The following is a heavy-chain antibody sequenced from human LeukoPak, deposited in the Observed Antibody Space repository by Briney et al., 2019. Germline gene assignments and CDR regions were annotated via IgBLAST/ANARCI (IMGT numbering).Heavy chain of an antibody. D-gene: IGHD4/OR15-4a*01. CDR2: IWYDGSRK. Sequence: PGGSLRLSCAASGFTFDTYAMHWVRQAPGEGLEWMAVIWYDGSRKEYADSVKGRFTVSRDNSKNTLDMQMNSLRAEDTAVYYCARGYCTGANCCPYYYYGMDVWGQGTTVTVSS. J-gene: IGHJ6*02. V-gene: IGHV3-33*01. CDR1: GFTFDTYA. CDR3: ARGYCTGANCCPYYYYGMDV.